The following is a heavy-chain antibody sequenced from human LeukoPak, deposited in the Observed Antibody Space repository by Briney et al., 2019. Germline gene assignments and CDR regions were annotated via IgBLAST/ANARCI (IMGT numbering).Heavy chain of an antibody. CDR2: VRYDQSAT. D-gene: IGHD3-3*01. CDR1: GFNFSIYG. CDR3: VKDQGECPGSRCYLRFLEY. Sequence: GGSLRLSCAASGFNFSIYGMHWVRQAPGKGLEWVTFVRYDQSATVYADSVQGRFAVSRDNSKNTVYLQMNSLRVEDTALYFCVKDQGECPGSRCYLRFLEYWGQGTLVIVSS. V-gene: IGHV3-30*02. J-gene: IGHJ4*02.